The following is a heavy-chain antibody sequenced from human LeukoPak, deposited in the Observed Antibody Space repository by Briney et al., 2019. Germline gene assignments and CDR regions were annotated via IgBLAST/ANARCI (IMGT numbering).Heavy chain of an antibody. CDR2: INHSGST. D-gene: IGHD6-13*01. CDR3: ARGRGAAAGNTNPQGYFDY. Sequence: PSETLSLTCAVYGGSFSGYYWSWIRQPPGKGLEWIGEINHSGSTNYNPSLKSRVTISVDTSKNQFSLKLSSVTAADTAVYYCARGRGAAAGNTNPQGYFDYWGQGTLVTVSS. J-gene: IGHJ4*02. V-gene: IGHV4-34*01. CDR1: GGSFSGYY.